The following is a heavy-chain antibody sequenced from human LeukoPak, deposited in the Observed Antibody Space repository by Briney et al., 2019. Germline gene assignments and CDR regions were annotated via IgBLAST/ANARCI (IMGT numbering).Heavy chain of an antibody. CDR1: GGTFSSYA. CDR3: AIYYYDSSEVDY. Sequence: ASVKVSXKASGGTFSSYAISWVRQAPGQGLEWIGGIIPIFGTANYAQKFQGRVTITTDESTSTAYMELSSLRSEDTAVYYCAIYYYDSSEVDYWGQGTLVTVSS. D-gene: IGHD3-22*01. CDR2: IIPIFGTA. J-gene: IGHJ4*02. V-gene: IGHV1-69*05.